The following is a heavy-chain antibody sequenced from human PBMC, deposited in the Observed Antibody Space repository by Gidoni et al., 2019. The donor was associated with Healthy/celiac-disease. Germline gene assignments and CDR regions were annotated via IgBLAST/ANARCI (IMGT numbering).Heavy chain of an antibody. D-gene: IGHD6-13*01. CDR3: ARGDVAAAGTGEY. V-gene: IGHV3-21*01. CDR2: ISSSSSYI. CDR1: GFTFSSYS. Sequence: EWQLLESGGGLVKPGGSRRLSCAASGFTFSSYSMNWFRQAPGKGMEWVSSISSSSSYIYDADSVTGQFTNSRDNAKNSLYLQMNSLRAEDTAVYYCARGDVAAAGTGEYWGQGTLVTVSS. J-gene: IGHJ4*02.